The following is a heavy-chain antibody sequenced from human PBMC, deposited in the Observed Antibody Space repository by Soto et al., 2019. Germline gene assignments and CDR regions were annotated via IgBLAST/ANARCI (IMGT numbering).Heavy chain of an antibody. Sequence: PAGSLRLSCAASGFTFSSYAMSWVRQAPGKGLEWVSVISGSDDSTYYADSVKGRFTISRDNSKNTLYLQMNSLRAEDTAVYYCAKRSSSSTFDYWGQGTLVTSPQ. J-gene: IGHJ4*02. D-gene: IGHD6-6*01. CDR1: GFTFSSYA. V-gene: IGHV3-23*01. CDR2: ISGSDDST. CDR3: AKRSSSSTFDY.